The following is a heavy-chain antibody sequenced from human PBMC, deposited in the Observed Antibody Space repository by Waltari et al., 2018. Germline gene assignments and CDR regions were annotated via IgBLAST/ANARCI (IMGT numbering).Heavy chain of an antibody. CDR3: ARTGEPSYYDFWSGYPRHPAFDY. CDR1: GGSISSSNW. Sequence: QVQLQESGPGLVKPSGTLSLTCAVSGGSISSSNWWSWVRQPPGKGLEWIGEIYHSGSTNYNPSLKSQVTISVDKSKNQFSLKLSSVTAAGTAVYYCARTGEPSYYDFWSGYPRHPAFDYWGQGTLVTVSS. CDR2: IYHSGST. D-gene: IGHD3-3*01. V-gene: IGHV4-4*02. J-gene: IGHJ4*02.